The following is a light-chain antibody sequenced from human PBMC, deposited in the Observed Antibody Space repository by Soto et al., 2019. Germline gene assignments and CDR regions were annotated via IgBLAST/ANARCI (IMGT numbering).Light chain of an antibody. J-gene: IGLJ2*01. V-gene: IGLV2-8*01. CDR1: SSDVGDYNY. CDR2: EVS. CDR3: SSNAGSNNLV. Sequence: QSALTQPPSASGTPGQSVTIPCTGTSSDVGDYNYVSWYQQHPGKAPKLVIYEVSRRPSGVPDRFSGCKSGNTASLTVSGLQAEDEADYYCSSNAGSNNLVFGGGTKLTVL.